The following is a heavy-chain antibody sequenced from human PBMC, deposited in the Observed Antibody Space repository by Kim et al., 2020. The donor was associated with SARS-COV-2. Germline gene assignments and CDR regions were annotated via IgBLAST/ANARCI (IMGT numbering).Heavy chain of an antibody. J-gene: IGHJ5*02. V-gene: IGHV1-69*13. Sequence: SVKVSCKASGGTFSSYAISWVRQAPGQGLEWMGGIIPIFGTANYAQKFQGRVTITADESTSTAYMELSSLRSEDTAVYYCAGVYGDPNWFDPWGQGTLVTVSS. D-gene: IGHD4-17*01. CDR3: AGVYGDPNWFDP. CDR1: GGTFSSYA. CDR2: IIPIFGTA.